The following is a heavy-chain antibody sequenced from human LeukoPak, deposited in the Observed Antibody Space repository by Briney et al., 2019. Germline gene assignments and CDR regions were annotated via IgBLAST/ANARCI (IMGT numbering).Heavy chain of an antibody. V-gene: IGHV3-7*01. CDR2: VKKDESEK. Sequence: GGSLRLSCAASGFTFSNNWMTWVRQAPGKGLEWVASVKKDESEKYYVDSVKGRFTISRDNSKNTLYLQMNSLRAEDTAVYYCAKDIVVVPAAKKLDFDYWGQGTLVTVSS. CDR1: GFTFSNNW. D-gene: IGHD2-2*01. J-gene: IGHJ4*02. CDR3: AKDIVVVPAAKKLDFDY.